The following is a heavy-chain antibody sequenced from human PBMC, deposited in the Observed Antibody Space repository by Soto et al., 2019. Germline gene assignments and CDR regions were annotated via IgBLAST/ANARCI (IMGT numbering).Heavy chain of an antibody. D-gene: IGHD5-18*01. V-gene: IGHV4-59*01. CDR3: AREGVTPSYYYYYGMDV. CDR2: ISYSGST. J-gene: IGHJ6*02. Sequence: QVQLQESGPGLVKPSETLSLTCTVSGGSISSYYWSWIRQPPGKGLEWIGYISYSGSTNYNPSLKSRVTISVETSKNQFSLKMRSVTAADTAVYYCAREGVTPSYYYYYGMDVWGQGTTVTVSS. CDR1: GGSISSYY.